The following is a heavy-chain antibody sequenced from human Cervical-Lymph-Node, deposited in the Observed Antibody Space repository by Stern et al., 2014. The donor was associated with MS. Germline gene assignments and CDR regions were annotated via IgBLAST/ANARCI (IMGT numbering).Heavy chain of an antibody. V-gene: IGHV4-28*05. Sequence: VQLVESGPGLVKPSDTLSLTCAVSGDSLSNDNWWGWIRQPPGKGLEGIGYIYYTGGIFYHPSLKSLVTLSIDTAKKQFYLKMTSVTAVDTAVYYCARAMKGSAFDLWGQGTIVTVSS. J-gene: IGHJ3*01. CDR1: GDSLSNDNW. CDR2: IYYTGGI. CDR3: ARAMKGSAFDL. D-gene: IGHD3-10*01.